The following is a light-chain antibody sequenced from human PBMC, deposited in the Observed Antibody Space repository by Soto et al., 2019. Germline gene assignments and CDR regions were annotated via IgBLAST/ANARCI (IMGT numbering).Light chain of an antibody. CDR3: LSFDSSLSVV. CDR1: SSNIGAGYD. CDR2: GNT. J-gene: IGLJ2*01. V-gene: IGLV1-40*01. Sequence: QSVLTQPPSVSGAPGQRVTISCTGSSSNIGAGYDVHWYQQLPGRAPKLLIYGNTNRPSGVPDRFSGSKSGTSASLATTGLQAEDEADYYCLSFDSSLSVVFGGGTQLTVL.